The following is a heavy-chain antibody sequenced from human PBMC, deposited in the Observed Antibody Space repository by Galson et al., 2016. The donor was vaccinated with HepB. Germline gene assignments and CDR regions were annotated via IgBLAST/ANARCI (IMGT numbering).Heavy chain of an antibody. CDR1: GFTFSSYS. D-gene: IGHD6-19*01. CDR3: ARWAGYSDY. Sequence: SLRLSCAASGFTFSSYSMNWVRQAPGKGLEWVSCISSSSSYIYYGGSVKGRVTISRDNAKNSLYLQMNSLRAEDTAVYYCARWAGYSDYWGQGTLVTVSS. CDR2: ISSSSSYI. V-gene: IGHV3-21*01. J-gene: IGHJ4*02.